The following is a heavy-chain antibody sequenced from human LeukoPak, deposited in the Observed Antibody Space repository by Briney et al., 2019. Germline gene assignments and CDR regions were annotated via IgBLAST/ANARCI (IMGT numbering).Heavy chain of an antibody. V-gene: IGHV4-31*03. D-gene: IGHD3-3*01. CDR1: GGSLSSGGYY. CDR3: ARERITTFGVGKNDAFDI. CDR2: IYYSGST. J-gene: IGHJ3*02. Sequence: SETLSLTCTVSGGSLSSGGYYWSWIRQHPGKGLEWIGYIYYSGSTYYNPSLKSRATILVDTSKNQFSLKLSSVTAADTAVYYCARERITTFGVGKNDAFDIWGQGTMVTVSS.